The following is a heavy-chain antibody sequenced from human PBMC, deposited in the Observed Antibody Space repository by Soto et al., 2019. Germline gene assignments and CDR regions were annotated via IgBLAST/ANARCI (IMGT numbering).Heavy chain of an antibody. Sequence: GSLRLSCAASVFPFDTSAMIWVRQAPGKGPEWLSLISGGGDLAYYAESVKGRFTSSRDNSKNTLYLQMTFLRVDDTAVYYCAKYSGDFPVYNGLNVWGQGTTVTVSS. CDR3: AKYSGDFPVYNGLNV. D-gene: IGHD1-26*01. CDR1: VFPFDTSA. CDR2: ISGGGDLA. J-gene: IGHJ6*02. V-gene: IGHV3-23*01.